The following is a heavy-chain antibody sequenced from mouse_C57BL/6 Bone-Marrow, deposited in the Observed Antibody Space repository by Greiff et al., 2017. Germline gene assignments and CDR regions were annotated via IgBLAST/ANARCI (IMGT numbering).Heavy chain of an antibody. Sequence: QVQLKQPGAELVMPGASVKLSCKASGYTFTSYWMPWVKQRPGQGLEWIGEIDPSDSYTNYTQKFKGKSTLTVDKSSSTAYMQLSSLTSEDSAVYYCARYYGSSYWYFDVWGTGTTVTVSS. CDR1: GYTFTSYW. CDR3: ARYYGSSYWYFDV. CDR2: IDPSDSYT. J-gene: IGHJ1*03. D-gene: IGHD1-1*01. V-gene: IGHV1-69*01.